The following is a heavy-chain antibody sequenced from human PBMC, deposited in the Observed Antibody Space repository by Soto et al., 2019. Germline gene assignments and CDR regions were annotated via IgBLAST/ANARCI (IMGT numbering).Heavy chain of an antibody. Sequence: EVQLVESGGGLVKPGGSPRLSCAASGFTFSSYSMNWVRQAPGKGLEWVSSISSSSSYIYYADSVKGRFTISRDNAKNSLYLQMNSLRAEDTAVYYCARAAAGNFDYWGQGTLVTVSS. CDR1: GFTFSSYS. J-gene: IGHJ4*02. CDR3: ARAAAGNFDY. CDR2: ISSSSSYI. D-gene: IGHD6-13*01. V-gene: IGHV3-21*01.